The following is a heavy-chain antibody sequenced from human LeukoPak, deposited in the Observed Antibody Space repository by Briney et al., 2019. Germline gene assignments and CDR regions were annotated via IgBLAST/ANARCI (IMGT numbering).Heavy chain of an antibody. CDR2: IYSGGST. D-gene: IGHD2/OR15-2a*01. CDR3: ARDPGGPLSRQFHY. Sequence: GGSLRLSCAASGFTFSSNYMSWVRQAPGKGLEWVSVIYSGGSTYYADSVKGRFTISRDNSKNTLYLQMNSLRAEDTAVYYCARDPGGPLSRQFHYWGQGTLVTVSS. V-gene: IGHV3-66*02. CDR1: GFTFSSNY. J-gene: IGHJ4*02.